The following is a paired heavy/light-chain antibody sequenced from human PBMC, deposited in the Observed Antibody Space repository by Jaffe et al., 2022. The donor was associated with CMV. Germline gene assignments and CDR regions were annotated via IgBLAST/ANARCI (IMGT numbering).Light chain of an antibody. J-gene: IGKJ1*01. V-gene: IGKV1-5*03. CDR3: QQYNSYLWT. CDR2: KAS. CDR1: QSISSW. Sequence: DIQMTQSPSTLSASVGDRVTITCRASQSISSWLAWYQQKPGKAPKLLIYKASSLESGVPSRFSGSGSGTEFTLTISSLQPDDFATYYCQQYNSYLWTFGQGTKVEIK.
Heavy chain of an antibody. Sequence: QVQLVQSGAEVKKPGASVKVSCKASGYTFTSYGISWVRQAPGQGLEWMGWISAYNGNTNYAQKLQGRVTMTTDTSTSTAYMELRSLRSDDTAVYYCARAVEIKSSGWYGGQEGAFDIWGQGTMVTVSS. J-gene: IGHJ3*02. CDR2: ISAYNGNT. D-gene: IGHD6-19*01. CDR1: GYTFTSYG. CDR3: ARAVEIKSSGWYGGQEGAFDI. V-gene: IGHV1-18*04.